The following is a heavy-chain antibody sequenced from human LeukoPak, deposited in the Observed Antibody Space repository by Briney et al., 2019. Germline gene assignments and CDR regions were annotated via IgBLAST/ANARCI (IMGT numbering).Heavy chain of an antibody. Sequence: WXRQAXGKGLEWVSAISGSGGSTYYADSVKARFTISRDNSKNTLYLQMNSLRAEDTAVYYCAKAGAVGARGTDFDYWGQGTLVTVSS. J-gene: IGHJ4*02. CDR2: ISGSGGST. D-gene: IGHD1-26*01. CDR3: AKAGAVGARGTDFDY. V-gene: IGHV3-23*01.